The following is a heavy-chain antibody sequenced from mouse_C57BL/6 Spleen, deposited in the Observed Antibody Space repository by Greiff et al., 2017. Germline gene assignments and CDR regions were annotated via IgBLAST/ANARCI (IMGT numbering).Heavy chain of an antibody. Sequence: EVKLQESGPELVKPGASVKMSCKASGYTFTDYNMHWVKQSHGKSLEWIGYINPNNGGTSYNQKFKGKATLTVNQSSSTAYRELRSLTSEDSAVYYCARTVTRANWYFDVWGTGTTVTVSS. J-gene: IGHJ1*03. V-gene: IGHV1-22*01. CDR3: ARTVTRANWYFDV. CDR1: GYTFTDYN. D-gene: IGHD2-12*01. CDR2: INPNNGGT.